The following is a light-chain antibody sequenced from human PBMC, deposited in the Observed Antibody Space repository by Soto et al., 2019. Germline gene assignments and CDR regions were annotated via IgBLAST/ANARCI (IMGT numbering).Light chain of an antibody. CDR2: VNY. V-gene: IGLV1-47*02. CDR3: AAWDDSLSGRV. Sequence: QSVLSQPPSASGTPGQRVTISCSGSSSNIGRNNVNWYQQVPGTAPKLLIYVNYQRPSGVPDRFSGSKSGTSASLAISGLRSEDEADYYCAAWDDSLSGRVFGGGTKLTVL. CDR1: SSNIGRNN. J-gene: IGLJ2*01.